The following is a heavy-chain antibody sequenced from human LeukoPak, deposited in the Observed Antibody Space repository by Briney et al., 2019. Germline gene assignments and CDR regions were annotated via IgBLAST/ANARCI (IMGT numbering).Heavy chain of an antibody. V-gene: IGHV1-58*01. CDR2: IVVGSGNT. J-gene: IGHJ3*02. Sequence: GASVKVSCKASGFTFTSSAVQWVRQARGQRLEWIGWIVVGSGNTNYAQKFQERVTITRDMSTSTAYMELSSLRSEDTAVYYCGADLGYYGSGSFEVRAFDIWGQGTMVTVSS. CDR3: GADLGYYGSGSFEVRAFDI. CDR1: GFTFTSSA. D-gene: IGHD3-10*01.